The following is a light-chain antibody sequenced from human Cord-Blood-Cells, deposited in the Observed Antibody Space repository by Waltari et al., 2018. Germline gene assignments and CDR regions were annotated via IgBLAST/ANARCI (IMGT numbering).Light chain of an antibody. J-gene: IGLJ2*01. CDR2: RNN. CDR3: AAWDDSLNGVV. Sequence: QSVLTQPPSASGTPGQRVTIPCSGSSSNIGSNPVNWYQQLPGTAPKLLIYRNNQRPSGVPDRFSGSKSGTSASLAISGLQAEDEADYYCAAWDDSLNGVVFGGGTKLTVL. V-gene: IGLV1-44*01. CDR1: SSNIGSNP.